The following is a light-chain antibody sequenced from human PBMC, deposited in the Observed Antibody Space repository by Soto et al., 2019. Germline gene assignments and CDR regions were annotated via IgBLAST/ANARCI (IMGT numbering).Light chain of an antibody. CDR3: QSYDNSLLAYV. CDR1: ISNIGTNS. J-gene: IGLJ2*01. CDR2: AND. Sequence: QSVLTQPPSASGTPGQRVTISCSGDISNIGTNSVHWYQQLPGTAPKLLIYANDDRPSGVPDRFSGSTSGTSASLAITGLQAEDAADYYCQSYDNSLLAYVFGGGTKLTVL. V-gene: IGLV1-40*01.